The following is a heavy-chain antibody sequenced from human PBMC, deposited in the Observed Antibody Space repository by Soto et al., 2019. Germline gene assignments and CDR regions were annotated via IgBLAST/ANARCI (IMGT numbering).Heavy chain of an antibody. CDR1: GYTFTSYD. Sequence: QVQLVQSGAEVKKPGASVKVSCKASGYTFTSYDINWVRQATGHPLEWMGWMNPNSGNTGYAQKFQGRVTMTRNTSISTAYMELSSLRSEDTAVYYCARGDEVATTSSRGMDVWGQGTTVTVSS. D-gene: IGHD5-12*01. J-gene: IGHJ6*02. V-gene: IGHV1-8*01. CDR2: MNPNSGNT. CDR3: ARGDEVATTSSRGMDV.